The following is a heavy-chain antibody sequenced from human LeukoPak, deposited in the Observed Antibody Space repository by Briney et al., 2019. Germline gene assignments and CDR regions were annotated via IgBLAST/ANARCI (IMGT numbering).Heavy chain of an antibody. Sequence: GGSLRLSCAASGFTFSSYAMHWVRQAPGKGLEYVSAISSNGGSTYYANSVKGRFTISRDNSKNTLYLQMGSLRAEDMAVYYCAREQRFWGSMDGVDYWGQGTLVTVSS. V-gene: IGHV3-64*01. CDR1: GFTFSSYA. J-gene: IGHJ4*02. CDR3: AREQRFWGSMDGVDY. CDR2: ISSNGGST. D-gene: IGHD7-27*01.